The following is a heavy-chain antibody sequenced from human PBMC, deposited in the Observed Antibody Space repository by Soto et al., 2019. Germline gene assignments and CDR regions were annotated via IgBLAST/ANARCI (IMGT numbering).Heavy chain of an antibody. CDR3: ARNAAKGDY. Sequence: PGGSLRLSCAASGFTFSSYWMHWVRQVPGKGLVWVSRINSDGSSTTYADSVRGRFTISRDNAKNTLYLQMNSLRAEDTAVYYCARNAAKGDYWGQGTLVTVSS. CDR2: INSDGSST. D-gene: IGHD6-13*01. V-gene: IGHV3-74*01. CDR1: GFTFSSYW. J-gene: IGHJ4*02.